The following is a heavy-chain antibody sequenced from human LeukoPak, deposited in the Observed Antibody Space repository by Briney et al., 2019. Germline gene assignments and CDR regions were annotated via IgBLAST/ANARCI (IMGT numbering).Heavy chain of an antibody. CDR2: ISGSGGST. D-gene: IGHD6-13*01. Sequence: GGSLRLSCAASGFTFSSYAMSWVRQAPGKGLERVPAISGSGGSTYYADSVKGRFTISRDNSKSTLYLQMNSLRAEDTAVYYCAKDFIAAALDYWGQGTLVTVSS. J-gene: IGHJ4*02. CDR3: AKDFIAAALDY. V-gene: IGHV3-23*01. CDR1: GFTFSSYA.